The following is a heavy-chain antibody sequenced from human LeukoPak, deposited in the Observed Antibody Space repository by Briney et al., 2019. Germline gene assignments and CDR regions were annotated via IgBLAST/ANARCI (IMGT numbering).Heavy chain of an antibody. CDR1: GFTFSSYG. J-gene: IGHJ3*02. CDR2: IRYDGSNK. V-gene: IGHV3-30*02. D-gene: IGHD3-10*01. Sequence: GGSLRLSCAASGFTFSSYGMHWVRQAPGKGLEWVAFIRYDGSNKYYADSVKGRFTISRDNSKNTLYLQMNSLRAEDTAVYYCAKVQRITMVRGVIGNAFDIWGQGTMVTVSS. CDR3: AKVQRITMVRGVIGNAFDI.